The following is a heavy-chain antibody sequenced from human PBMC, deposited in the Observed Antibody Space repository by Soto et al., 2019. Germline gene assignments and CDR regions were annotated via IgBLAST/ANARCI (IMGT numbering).Heavy chain of an antibody. V-gene: IGHV4-34*01. J-gene: IGHJ4*02. CDR3: ARGLVVVVASEGFDY. D-gene: IGHD2-15*01. CDR2: INHSGST. CDR1: GGSFSGYY. Sequence: KTSETLSLTFAVYGGSFSGYYWSWIRQPPGKGLEWIGEINHSGSTNYNPSLKSRVTISVDTSKNQFSLKLSSVTAADTAVYYCARGLVVVVASEGFDYWGQGTLVTVSS.